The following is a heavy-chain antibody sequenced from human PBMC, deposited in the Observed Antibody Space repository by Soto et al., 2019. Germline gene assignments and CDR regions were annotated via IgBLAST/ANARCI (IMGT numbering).Heavy chain of an antibody. CDR2: ISPFNGNT. CDR3: AREYSSSWYGWFHP. V-gene: IGHV1-18*04. CDR1: GYTFNTYG. J-gene: IGHJ5*02. D-gene: IGHD6-13*01. Sequence: QVQLVQSGAEVKKPGASVKVSCKASGYTFNTYGISWVRQAPGQGLEWMGWISPFNGNTKYAQQFQGRVTMTTDTSTSTADMELRSLRSDDTALYYWAREYSSSWYGWFHPWGQGTLVTVSS.